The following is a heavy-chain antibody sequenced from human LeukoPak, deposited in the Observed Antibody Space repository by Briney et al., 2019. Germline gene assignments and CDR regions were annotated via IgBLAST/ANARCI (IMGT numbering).Heavy chain of an antibody. D-gene: IGHD2-8*02. CDR1: GFTFSTYA. CDR3: ARDLHYWVAMDV. V-gene: IGHV3-23*01. CDR2: ITTRSGST. J-gene: IGHJ6*02. Sequence: GGSWTLSCAASGFTFSTYAMSWVRQAPGKGLEWVSTITTRSGSTYYADSVKGRFTISRDNSKNTLYLQMNSLRAEDTAVYYCARDLHYWVAMDVWGHGNTFTVS.